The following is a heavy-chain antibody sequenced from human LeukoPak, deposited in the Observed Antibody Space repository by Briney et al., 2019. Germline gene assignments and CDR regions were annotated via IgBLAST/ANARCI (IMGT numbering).Heavy chain of an antibody. CDR2: ISSSGSTI. D-gene: IGHD3-3*01. Sequence: GGSLRLSCAASGFTFSDYYMSWIHQAPGKGLEWVSHISSSGSTINYADSVKGRFSISRDNAKSSLYLQMNSLRAEDTAVYYCARAGYDFWSGKGRTVVSHYFYMDVWGKGTTVTVSS. J-gene: IGHJ6*03. CDR1: GFTFSDYY. CDR3: ARAGYDFWSGKGRTVVSHYFYMDV. V-gene: IGHV3-11*04.